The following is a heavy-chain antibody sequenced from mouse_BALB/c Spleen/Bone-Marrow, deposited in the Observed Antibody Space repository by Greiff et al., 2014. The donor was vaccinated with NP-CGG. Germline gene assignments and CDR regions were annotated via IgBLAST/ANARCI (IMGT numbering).Heavy chain of an antibody. Sequence: VQLQESGAELMKPGASVKISCKATGYTFSSYWIEWVKQRPGHGLEWIGEILPGSGSTNYNEKFKGKATFTADTSSNTAYMQLSSLTSEDSAVDYCARELGLRLAYWGQGTLVTVSA. J-gene: IGHJ3*01. D-gene: IGHD3-1*01. CDR3: ARELGLRLAY. CDR2: ILPGSGST. V-gene: IGHV1-9*01. CDR1: GYTFSSYW.